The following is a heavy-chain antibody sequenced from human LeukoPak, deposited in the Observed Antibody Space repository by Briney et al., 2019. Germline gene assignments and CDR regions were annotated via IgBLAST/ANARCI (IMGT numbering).Heavy chain of an antibody. CDR3: ARLRPASEHWRIGS. D-gene: IGHD1-1*01. CDR2: IYYSGST. J-gene: IGHJ4*02. V-gene: IGHV4-31*03. Sequence: TVSLIYTVSGRPISRGGYYWSWIRQPPGKGLEWIGYIYYSGSTYYNPSLKSRVTISVDTSKNQVSLKLSSVNAADTALYYCARLRPASEHWRIGSWGQGTLVAVAS. CDR1: GRPISRGGYY.